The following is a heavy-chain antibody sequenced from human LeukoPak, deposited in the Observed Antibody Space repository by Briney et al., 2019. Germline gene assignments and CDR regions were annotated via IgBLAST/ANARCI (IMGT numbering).Heavy chain of an antibody. CDR2: ISSSSSYI. Sequence: GGSLRLSCAASGFTFSSYSMNWVRQAPGKGLEWVSSISSSSSYIYYADSVKGRFTISRDNAKNTLYLQMNSLRAEDTAVYYCAKYYKLSGYYLGGYDYWGQGTLVTVSS. CDR1: GFTFSSYS. CDR3: AKYYKLSGYYLGGYDY. J-gene: IGHJ4*02. D-gene: IGHD3-22*01. V-gene: IGHV3-21*04.